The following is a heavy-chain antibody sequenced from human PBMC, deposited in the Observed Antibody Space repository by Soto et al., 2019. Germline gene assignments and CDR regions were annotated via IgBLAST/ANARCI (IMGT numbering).Heavy chain of an antibody. D-gene: IGHD1-26*01. CDR1: AFTFSSYW. CDR2: INSDGSST. V-gene: IGHV3-74*01. Sequence: GRCLRLSCASSAFTFSSYWTHWVRQAPGKWLVWVSRINSDGSSTSYADSVKGRFTISRDNAKNTLYLQMNSLRAEDTALYYCARAWGSYYTFDYWGKGTLVTVSS. CDR3: ARAWGSYYTFDY. J-gene: IGHJ4*02.